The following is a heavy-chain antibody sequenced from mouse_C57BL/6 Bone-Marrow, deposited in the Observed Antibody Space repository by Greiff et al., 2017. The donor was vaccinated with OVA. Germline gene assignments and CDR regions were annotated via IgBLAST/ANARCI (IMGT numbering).Heavy chain of an antibody. CDR1: GFTFSDYY. J-gene: IGHJ4*01. V-gene: IGHV5-12*01. CDR2: ISNGGGST. D-gene: IGHD3-2*02. CDR3: ARHKTAQASRDAMDY. Sequence: EVQLVESGGGLVQPGGSLKLSCAASGFTFSDYYMYWVRQTPEKRLEWVAYISNGGGSTYYPDTVKGRFTIARDNAKNTLYLQMSRLKSEDTAMYYCARHKTAQASRDAMDYWGQGTSVTVSS.